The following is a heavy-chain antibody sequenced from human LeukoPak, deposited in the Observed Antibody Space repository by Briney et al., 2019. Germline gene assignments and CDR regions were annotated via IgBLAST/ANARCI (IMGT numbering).Heavy chain of an antibody. D-gene: IGHD2-2*02. J-gene: IGHJ4*02. CDR1: GYTFTSYY. V-gene: IGHV1-46*01. CDR3: ARPLGYCSSTSCYTLNY. Sequence: ASVKVSCKASGYTFTSYYMHWVRQAPGQGLEWMGIINPSGGSTSYAQKFQGRVTMTRDMSTSTVYMELSSLRSEDTAVYYCARPLGYCSSTSCYTLNYWGQGTLVTVSS. CDR2: INPSGGST.